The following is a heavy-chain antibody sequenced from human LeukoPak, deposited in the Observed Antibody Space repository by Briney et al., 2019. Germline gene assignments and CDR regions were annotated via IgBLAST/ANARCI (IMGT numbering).Heavy chain of an antibody. J-gene: IGHJ4*02. Sequence: SETLSLTCAVSGGCISSSNWWSWVRQPPGKGLEWIGEIYRSGTTNYNPSLKSRVTISIDKSKNQFSLKLNSVTAADTAVYYCARASYGVSNLFDYWGQGILVTVSP. CDR1: GGCISSSNW. D-gene: IGHD4-17*01. V-gene: IGHV4-4*02. CDR2: IYRSGTT. CDR3: ARASYGVSNLFDY.